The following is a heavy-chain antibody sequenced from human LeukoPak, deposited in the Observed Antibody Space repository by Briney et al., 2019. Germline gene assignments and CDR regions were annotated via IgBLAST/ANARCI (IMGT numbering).Heavy chain of an antibody. Sequence: GGSLRLSCAASGFTLSSYEMNWVRQAPGKGLEWVSYIGSGIGTIFYADSVKGRFTISRDNAKNSLYLEMNNLRVEDTAVYYCARGDGGDDILTGYYDYWGQGSLVTVSS. CDR1: GFTLSSYE. CDR2: IGSGIGTI. V-gene: IGHV3-48*03. D-gene: IGHD3-9*01. CDR3: ARGDGGDDILTGYYDY. J-gene: IGHJ4*02.